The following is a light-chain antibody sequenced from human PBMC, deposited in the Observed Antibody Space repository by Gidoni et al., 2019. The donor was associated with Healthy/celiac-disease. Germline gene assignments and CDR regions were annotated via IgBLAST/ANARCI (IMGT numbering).Light chain of an antibody. CDR2: DAS. J-gene: IGKJ5*01. V-gene: IGKV3-11*01. CDR1: QSVSSC. Sequence: IVLTQSPATLSLSPGDRATLTCRATQSVSSCLAWDQQKPGQAPRLLIYDASNRATGIPTRFRGSGSGTGFALTISSLEPEDVEVYYCQQRRSWPWMTFGQGTRLEIK. CDR3: QQRRSWPWMT.